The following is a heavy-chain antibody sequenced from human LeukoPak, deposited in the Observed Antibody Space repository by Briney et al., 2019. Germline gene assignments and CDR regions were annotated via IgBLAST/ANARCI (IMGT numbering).Heavy chain of an antibody. D-gene: IGHD5-24*01. J-gene: IGHJ6*02. Sequence: PSQTLSLTCSVSGDSISSGHAYWSWIRQSPWKGLEWLGNVYYIGSPHYNPSLNSGRVTISVDTSKNQFSLKLASVTAEDAAVYYCARMTIRKRAMDVWGQGTTVTVSS. CDR1: GDSISSGHAY. CDR3: ARMTIRKRAMDV. CDR2: VYYIGSP. V-gene: IGHV4-39*01.